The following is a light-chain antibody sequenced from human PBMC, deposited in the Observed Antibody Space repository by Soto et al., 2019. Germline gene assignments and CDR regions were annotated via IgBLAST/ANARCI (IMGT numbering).Light chain of an antibody. Sequence: EIVMTKSPAPLSVSPGERATLSCRASQSVSSNLAWYQQKPGQAPRLLIYGASTRATGIPARFSGSGSGTEFTLTISSLQSEDFAVYYCQQYNNWPQTFGQGTKVDI. V-gene: IGKV3-15*01. CDR1: QSVSSN. CDR3: QQYNNWPQT. J-gene: IGKJ1*01. CDR2: GAS.